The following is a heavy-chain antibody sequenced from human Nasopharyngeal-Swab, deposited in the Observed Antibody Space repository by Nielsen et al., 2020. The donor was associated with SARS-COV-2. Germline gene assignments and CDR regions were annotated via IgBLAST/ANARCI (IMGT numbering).Heavy chain of an antibody. Sequence: GGSLRLSCAASGLNFDNYAMHWVRQIPGKGLEWVSAISWNSGNTGYAGSVKGRFTISRDNAKNSVFLQMNSLTPEGTALYYCVKDTDAVVTRALDIWGRGTMVTVSS. CDR3: VKDTDAVVTRALDI. J-gene: IGHJ3*02. CDR1: GLNFDNYA. D-gene: IGHD4-23*01. CDR2: ISWNSGNT. V-gene: IGHV3-9*01.